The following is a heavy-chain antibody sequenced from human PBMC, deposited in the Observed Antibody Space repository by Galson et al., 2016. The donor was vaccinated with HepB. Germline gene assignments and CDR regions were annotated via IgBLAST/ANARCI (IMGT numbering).Heavy chain of an antibody. CDR1: GGTFSSYA. CDR3: AREAAQAAFDI. CDR2: INPSGGST. D-gene: IGHD6-25*01. Sequence: SVKVSCKASGGTFSSYAISWVRQAPGQGLEWMGIINPSGGSTSYAQKFQGRVTMTRDTSTSTVYMELSSLRSEDTAVYYCAREAAQAAFDIWGQGTMVTVSS. V-gene: IGHV1-46*01. J-gene: IGHJ3*02.